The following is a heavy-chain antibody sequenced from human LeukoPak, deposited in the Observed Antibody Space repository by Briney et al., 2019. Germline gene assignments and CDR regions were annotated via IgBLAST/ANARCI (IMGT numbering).Heavy chain of an antibody. CDR1: GFTFSSYD. V-gene: IGHV3-23*01. CDR2: INNSGGFT. D-gene: IGHD6-13*01. CDR3: AILYSTNY. J-gene: IGHJ4*02. Sequence: GGSLRLSCAASGFTFSSYDMTWVRQAPGKGLEWVSVINNSGGFTYYADSVKGRLTISRVNAKNTLDLQMNSLRAEDTALYYCAILYSTNYWGQGTLVTVS.